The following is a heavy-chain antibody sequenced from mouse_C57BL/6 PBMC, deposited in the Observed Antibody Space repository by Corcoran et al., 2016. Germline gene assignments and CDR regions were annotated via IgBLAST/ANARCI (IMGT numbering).Heavy chain of an antibody. D-gene: IGHD1-1*01. CDR2: IYPGSGNT. J-gene: IGHJ1*03. CDR1: GYSFTSYY. V-gene: IGHV1-66*01. CDR3: ARDNGVFEGYYYGSSSYWYFDV. Sequence: QVQLQQSGAELVKPGASVKISCKASGYSFTSYYIHWVKQRPGQGLEWIGWIYPGSGNTKYNEKFKGKATLTADTSSSTAYMQLSSLTSEDSAVYYCARDNGVFEGYYYGSSSYWYFDVWGTGTTVTVSS.